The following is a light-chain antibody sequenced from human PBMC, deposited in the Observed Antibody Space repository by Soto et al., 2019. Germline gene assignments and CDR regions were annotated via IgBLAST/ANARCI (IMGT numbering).Light chain of an antibody. V-gene: IGLV1-40*01. CDR3: QSYDSSLSGFYV. CDR1: SSNIGAGYD. Sequence: QSVLTQPASVSGSPGQSITISCTGSSSNIGAGYDVHWYQQLPGTAPKLLIYGNSNRPSGVPDRFSGSKSGTSASLAITGLQAEDGADYYCQSYDSSLSGFYVFGTGTKVTVL. CDR2: GNS. J-gene: IGLJ1*01.